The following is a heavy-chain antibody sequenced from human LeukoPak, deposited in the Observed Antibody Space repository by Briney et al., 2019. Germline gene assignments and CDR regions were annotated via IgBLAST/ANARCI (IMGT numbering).Heavy chain of an antibody. CDR3: ARHQRITLVRGGSAFDF. J-gene: IGHJ3*01. Sequence: SETLSLTCTVSGGSMSTYYWSWTRQPPGKGLEWIGYIYNSGSTNYNPSLKSRVTISVDTSKNQFSLKLSSVTAADTAVYYCARHQRITLVRGGSAFDFWGQGTMVTVSS. CDR1: GGSMSTYY. D-gene: IGHD3-10*01. CDR2: IYNSGST. V-gene: IGHV4-59*08.